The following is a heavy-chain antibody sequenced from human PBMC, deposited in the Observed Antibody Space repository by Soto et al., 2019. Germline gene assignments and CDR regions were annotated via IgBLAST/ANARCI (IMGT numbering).Heavy chain of an antibody. J-gene: IGHJ5*02. CDR3: AKGVVPAAIGWGNSAPPGS. D-gene: IGHD2-2*01. CDR1: GFSFSSYA. CDR2: ISGSGGST. Sequence: EVQLLESGGGLVQPGGSLRLSCAASGFSFSSYAMSWVRQAPGKGLEWVSTISGSGGSTYYADSVKGRFTISRDNSKNTLYLQMLSLRAEDAALYYCAKGVVPAAIGWGNSAPPGSWGQGSLVTVSS. V-gene: IGHV3-23*01.